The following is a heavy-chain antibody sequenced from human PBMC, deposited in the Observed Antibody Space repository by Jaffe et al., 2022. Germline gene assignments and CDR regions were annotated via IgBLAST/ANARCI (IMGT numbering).Heavy chain of an antibody. CDR1: GFTFSSYE. CDR2: ISSSGSTI. CDR3: ATLSLYDILTGDHDAFDI. J-gene: IGHJ3*02. V-gene: IGHV3-48*03. D-gene: IGHD3-9*01. Sequence: EVQLVESGGGLVQPGGSLRLSCAASGFTFSSYEMNWVRQAPGKGLEWVSYISSSGSTIYYADSVKGRFTISRDNAKNSLYLQMNSLRAEDTAVYYCATLSLYDILTGDHDAFDIWGQGTMVTVSS.